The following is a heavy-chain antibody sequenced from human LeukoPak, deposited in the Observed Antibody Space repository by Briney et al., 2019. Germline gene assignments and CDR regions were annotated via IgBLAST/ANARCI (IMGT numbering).Heavy chain of an antibody. D-gene: IGHD1-26*01. Sequence: GASVKVSCKASGYTFTSYYMHWVRQAPGQGLEWMGIINPSGGSTNYAQKSQERVTITRDMSTSTAYMELSSLRSEDTAVYYCTSDPTFYSGRYCFDYWGQGTLVTVSS. J-gene: IGHJ4*02. CDR2: INPSGGST. CDR1: GYTFTSYY. V-gene: IGHV1-46*01. CDR3: TSDPTFYSGRYCFDY.